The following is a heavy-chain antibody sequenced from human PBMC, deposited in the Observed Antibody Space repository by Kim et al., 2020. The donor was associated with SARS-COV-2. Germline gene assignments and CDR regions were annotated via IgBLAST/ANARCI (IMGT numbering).Heavy chain of an antibody. D-gene: IGHD3-10*01. CDR2: ISGSGGST. CDR3: AKLSYGSGSYYNYFDY. V-gene: IGHV3-23*01. Sequence: GGSLRLSCAASGFTFSSYAMSWVRQAPGKGLEWVSAISGSGGSTYYADSVKGRFTISRDNSKNTLYLQMNSLRAEDTAVYYCAKLSYGSGSYYNYFDYWGQGTLVTVSS. CDR1: GFTFSSYA. J-gene: IGHJ4*02.